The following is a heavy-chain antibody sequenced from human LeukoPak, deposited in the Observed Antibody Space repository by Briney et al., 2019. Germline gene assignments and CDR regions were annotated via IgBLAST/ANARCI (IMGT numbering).Heavy chain of an antibody. CDR3: ARADWSGYYEVY. Sequence: GASVKVSCKASGYTFTGYYMHWVRQAPGQGLEWMGWINPDNGGTNYAQKFQGRVTMTRDMSISTAYRALSRLRSDDTAVYYCARADWSGYYEVYWGQGTLVTVST. V-gene: IGHV1-2*02. D-gene: IGHD3-3*01. J-gene: IGHJ4*02. CDR2: INPDNGGT. CDR1: GYTFTGYY.